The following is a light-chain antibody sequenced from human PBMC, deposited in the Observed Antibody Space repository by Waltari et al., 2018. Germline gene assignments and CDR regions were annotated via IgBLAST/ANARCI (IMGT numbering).Light chain of an antibody. J-gene: IGLJ2*01. CDR3: SSYTSSSTLVV. CDR2: EVS. CDR1: SSDVGGYNY. Sequence: QSALTQPASVSGSPGQSITISCNGTSSDVGGYNYVSWYQPHPGKAPKLMIYEVSNRPSGVSNRFSGSKSGNTASLTISGLQAEDEADYYCSSYTSSSTLVVFGGGTKLTVL. V-gene: IGLV2-14*01.